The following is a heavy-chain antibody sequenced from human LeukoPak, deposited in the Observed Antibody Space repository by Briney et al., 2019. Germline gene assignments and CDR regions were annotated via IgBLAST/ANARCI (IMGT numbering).Heavy chain of an antibody. Sequence: GGSLRLSRAASGFTFSSNAMHWVRQAPGKGLEWVAVISYDGSNEYYADSVKGRFTISRDNSKNTLYLQMNSLRGADTAVYYCARDKTFIATTTTGYFEYWGQGTLVTVFS. V-gene: IGHV3-30-3*01. CDR1: GFTFSSNA. CDR2: ISYDGSNE. CDR3: ARDKTFIATTTTGYFEY. J-gene: IGHJ4*02. D-gene: IGHD5-12*01.